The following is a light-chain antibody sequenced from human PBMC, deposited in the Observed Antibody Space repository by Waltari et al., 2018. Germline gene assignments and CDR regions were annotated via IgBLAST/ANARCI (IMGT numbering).Light chain of an antibody. CDR1: QSVGSW. Sequence: DIQMTQSPSTLSASLGDRVTISCRASQSVGSWLAWYQVKPGKVPKLLISQTSILEDGVSSRFSGSGSGTYFTLTIDSLEPDDFATYYCQQYKTYFFGQGTRLEI. CDR2: QTS. CDR3: QQYKTYF. V-gene: IGKV1-5*03. J-gene: IGKJ2*01.